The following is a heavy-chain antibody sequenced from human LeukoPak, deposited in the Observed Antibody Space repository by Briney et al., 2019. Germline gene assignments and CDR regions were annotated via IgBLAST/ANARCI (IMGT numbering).Heavy chain of an antibody. CDR2: IRYDGSNK. CDR1: GFTFSSYG. Sequence: PGGSLRLSCAASGFTFSSYGMHWVRQAPGKGLEWVAFIRYDGSNKYYADSVKGRFTISRDNSKNTLYLEMNSLKTEDTAVYYCTRADQDISDRSGYYLNYWGPGTLVTVSS. CDR3: TRADQDISDRSGYYLNY. V-gene: IGHV3-30*02. J-gene: IGHJ4*02. D-gene: IGHD3-22*01.